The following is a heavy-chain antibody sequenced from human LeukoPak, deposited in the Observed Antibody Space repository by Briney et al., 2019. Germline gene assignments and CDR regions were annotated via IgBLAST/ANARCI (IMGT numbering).Heavy chain of an antibody. D-gene: IGHD3-16*01. J-gene: IGHJ4*02. CDR3: ARGGLVWGFFVPNSD. CDR2: INPNSGGT. V-gene: IGHV1-2*02. CDR1: GGTFSSYA. Sequence: ASVKVSCKASGGTFSSYAISWVRQAPGQGLEWMGWINPNSGGTNYAQKFQGRVTMTRDTSISTAYMELSRLRSDDTAVYYCARGGLVWGFFVPNSDWGQGTLVTVSS.